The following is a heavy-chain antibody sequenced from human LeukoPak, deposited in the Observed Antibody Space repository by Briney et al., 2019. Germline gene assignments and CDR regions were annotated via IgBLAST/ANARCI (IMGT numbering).Heavy chain of an antibody. V-gene: IGHV1-46*01. CDR2: INPSGGST. CDR1: GYTLTELS. CDR3: ARLRWQNNWFDP. J-gene: IGHJ5*02. Sequence: EASVKVSCKVSGYTLTELSMHWVRQAPGQGLEWMGIINPSGGSTSYAQKFQGRVTMTRDTSTSTVYMELSSLRSEDTAVYYCARLRWQNNWFDPWGQGTLVTASS. D-gene: IGHD4-17*01.